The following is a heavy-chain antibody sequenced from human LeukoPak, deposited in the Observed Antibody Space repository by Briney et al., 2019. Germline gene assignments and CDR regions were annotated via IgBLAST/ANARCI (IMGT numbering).Heavy chain of an antibody. D-gene: IGHD1/OR15-1a*01. V-gene: IGHV1-46*01. J-gene: IGHJ6*02. Sequence: GASVKVSCKASGYTFTSYYMHWVRQAPGQGLEWMGIINPSGGSTNYAQKFQGRVTMTRDTSTSTVYMELSSLRSEDTAVYYCASPLEQDYYGMDVWGQGTTVTVSS. CDR2: INPSGGST. CDR3: ASPLEQDYYGMDV. CDR1: GYTFTSYY.